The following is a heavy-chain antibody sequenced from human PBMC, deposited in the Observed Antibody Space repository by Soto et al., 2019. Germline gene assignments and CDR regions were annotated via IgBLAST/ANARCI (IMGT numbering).Heavy chain of an antibody. CDR1: GDSISPYY. J-gene: IGHJ4*02. V-gene: IGHV4-59*08. CDR2: IYYAGST. Sequence: QVQLQESGPGLVRPSETLSLTCTVSGDSISPYYWAWIRQPPGKGLEWIGYIYYAGSTSYNPSLKSPLTLSLDTSNNQFSLKLNSVTAADTAVYFCARLGGYYQALAHWGRGTLVTVSS. CDR3: ARLGGYYQALAH. D-gene: IGHD3-3*01.